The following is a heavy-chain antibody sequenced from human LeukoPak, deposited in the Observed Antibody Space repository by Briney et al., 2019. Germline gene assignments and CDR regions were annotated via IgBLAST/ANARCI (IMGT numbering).Heavy chain of an antibody. CDR2: IYYSGST. V-gene: IGHV4-39*01. J-gene: IGHJ3*02. Sequence: SETLSLTCTVSGGSISSGGYYWSWIRQHPGKGLEWIGYIYYSGSTYYNPSLKSRVTISVDTSKNQFSLKLSSVTAADTAVYYCARHLFGSGAAGVAFDIWGQGTMVTVSS. CDR3: ARHLFGSGAAGVAFDI. D-gene: IGHD3-10*01. CDR1: GGSISSGGYY.